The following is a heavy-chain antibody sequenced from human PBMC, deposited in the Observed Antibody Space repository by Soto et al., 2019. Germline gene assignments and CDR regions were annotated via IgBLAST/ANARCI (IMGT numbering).Heavy chain of an antibody. CDR2: MNPNIGNT. D-gene: IGHD3-10*01. V-gene: IGHV1-8*01. J-gene: IGHJ6*02. Sequence: QVQLVQSGAEVKKPGASVKVSCKASGYTFTSTDINWVRQATGQGLEWMGWMNPNIGNTGYAQKFRGRVTMTRNTSISTAYKELSSLRSEDTAVYYCARSSPGGYYFNYGMDVWGQGTTVTVSS. CDR3: ARSSPGGYYFNYGMDV. CDR1: GYTFTSTD.